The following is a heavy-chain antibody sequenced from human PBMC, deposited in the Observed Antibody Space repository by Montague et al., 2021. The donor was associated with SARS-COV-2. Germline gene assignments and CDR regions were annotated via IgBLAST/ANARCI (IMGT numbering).Heavy chain of an antibody. J-gene: IGHJ4*02. Sequence: SLRLSCAASGFTFTSYSMNWVRQAPGKGLEALSVISSAGSYKYYADSVKGRFTISRDNSRNTLYLQMNSLRPEDTAVYYCARDLLRHKGGFDSWGQGTLVTVSS. V-gene: IGHV3-30-3*01. CDR1: GFTFTSYS. CDR3: ARDLLRHKGGFDS. D-gene: IGHD2/OR15-2a*01. CDR2: ISSAGSYK.